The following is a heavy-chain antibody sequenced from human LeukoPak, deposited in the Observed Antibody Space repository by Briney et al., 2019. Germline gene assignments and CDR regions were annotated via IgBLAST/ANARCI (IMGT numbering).Heavy chain of an antibody. CDR1: GFTFSSYE. J-gene: IGHJ6*03. CDR3: AKDILRYFDWSGGYMDV. Sequence: GGSLRLSCGVSGFTFSSYEMNWVRQAPGKGLEWVSYISSVGSTRHYADSVKGRFTISRDNAKNSLYLQMNSLRAEDTALYYCAKDILRYFDWSGGYMDVWGKGTTVTISS. V-gene: IGHV3-48*03. CDR2: ISSVGSTR. D-gene: IGHD3-9*01.